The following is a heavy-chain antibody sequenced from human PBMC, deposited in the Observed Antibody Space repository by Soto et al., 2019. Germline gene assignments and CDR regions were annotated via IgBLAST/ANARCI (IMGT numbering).Heavy chain of an antibody. D-gene: IGHD1-1*01. J-gene: IGHJ4*02. V-gene: IGHV5-51*01. CDR2: IYPGDSDT. Sequence: EVQLVQSGAEVKKPGESLKISCQGSGYTFTGYWIGWVRHMPGEGLEWMGIIYPGDSDTRYSPSFRGQVTISADKSLRTAYLQWSSLKASDTGLYYCARGITGISHPYHFDVWGQGTLVTVSS. CDR3: ARGITGISHPYHFDV. CDR1: GYTFTGYW.